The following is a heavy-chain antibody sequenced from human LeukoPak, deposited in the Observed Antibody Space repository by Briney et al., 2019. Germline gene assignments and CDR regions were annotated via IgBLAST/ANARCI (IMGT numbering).Heavy chain of an antibody. Sequence: PGGSLRLSCAASGFTVSSNYMSWGRQAPGKGLRWVSVIYSGGSTYYADSVKGRFTISRDNSKNTLYLQMNSLRAEDTAVYYCARDKRGATAPYFDYWGQGTLVTVSS. CDR3: ARDKRGATAPYFDY. D-gene: IGHD1-26*01. CDR1: GFTVSSNY. V-gene: IGHV3-53*01. J-gene: IGHJ4*02. CDR2: IYSGGST.